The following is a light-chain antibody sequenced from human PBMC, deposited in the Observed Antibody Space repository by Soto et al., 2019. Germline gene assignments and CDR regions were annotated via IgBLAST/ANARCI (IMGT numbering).Light chain of an antibody. CDR2: EVS. Sequence: QSVLTQPPSASGSPGQSVTMSCTVTSSDVGGYNYVSWYQQHPGKAPKLMIYEVSKRPSGVPDRFSGSKSGNTASLTVSGLQAEDEADYYCSSYAGSNNYVFGTGTKVTVL. V-gene: IGLV2-8*01. J-gene: IGLJ1*01. CDR1: SSDVGGYNY. CDR3: SSYAGSNNYV.